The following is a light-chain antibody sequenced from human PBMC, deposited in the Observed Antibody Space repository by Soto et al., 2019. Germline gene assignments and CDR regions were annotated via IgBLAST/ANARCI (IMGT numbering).Light chain of an antibody. CDR2: DVS. J-gene: IGLJ2*01. CDR1: SSDVGGYNY. CDR3: SSYTSSGSFVV. V-gene: IGLV2-14*01. Sequence: QSALTQPASMSGSPGQSITISCTGTSSDVGGYNYVSWYQQHPGKAPKVIIYDVSNRPSGVSNRFSGSKSGNTASLTISGLQAEDEADYYCSSYTSSGSFVVFGGGTKLTVL.